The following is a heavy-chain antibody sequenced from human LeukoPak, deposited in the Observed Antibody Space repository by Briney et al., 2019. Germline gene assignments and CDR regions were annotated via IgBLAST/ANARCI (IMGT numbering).Heavy chain of an antibody. CDR1: GFTFSSYA. Sequence: GGSLRLSCAASGFTFSSYAMSWVRQAPGKGLEWVSAISGSGGSTYYADSVKGRFTISRDNSKNTLYLQMNSLRAEDTAVYYCAKVAIFGVAITYYFDYWGQGTLVTVSS. D-gene: IGHD3-3*01. CDR3: AKVAIFGVAITYYFDY. CDR2: ISGSGGST. V-gene: IGHV3-23*01. J-gene: IGHJ4*02.